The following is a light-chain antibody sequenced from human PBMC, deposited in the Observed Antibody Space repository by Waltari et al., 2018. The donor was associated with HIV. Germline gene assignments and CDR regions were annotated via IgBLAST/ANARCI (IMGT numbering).Light chain of an antibody. CDR1: QSVSDY. V-gene: IGKV3-11*01. Sequence: EVVLTQSPATLSLSPGERATLSCRASQSVSDYLAWYQQKPGQAPRLLSYGASNRAAGSPARFSGRASETDFTLTISSLEPEDFAVYYCQQRSNWRRSGLTFGGGTKVEIK. CDR2: GAS. J-gene: IGKJ4*02. CDR3: QQRSNWRRSGLT.